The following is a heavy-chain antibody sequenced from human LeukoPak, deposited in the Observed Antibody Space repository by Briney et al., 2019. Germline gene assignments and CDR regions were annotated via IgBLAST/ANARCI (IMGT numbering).Heavy chain of an antibody. CDR2: ISGSGGST. J-gene: IGHJ4*02. Sequence: PGGSLRLSCAASGFTFSSYAMSWVRQAPGKGLEWVSAISGSGGSTYYADSVKGRFTISRDNSKNTLYLQMNSLRAEDTAVYYCAKQLVSRIAAAGPFDYLGQGTLVTVSS. V-gene: IGHV3-23*01. CDR1: GFTFSSYA. D-gene: IGHD6-13*01. CDR3: AKQLVSRIAAAGPFDY.